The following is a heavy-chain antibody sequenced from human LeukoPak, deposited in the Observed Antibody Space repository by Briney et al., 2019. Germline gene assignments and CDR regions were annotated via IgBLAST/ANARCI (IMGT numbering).Heavy chain of an antibody. Sequence: PGGSLRLSCAASGFTVSSNYMSWVRQAPGKGLEWVSVIYSGGSTFYADSVKGRFTISRDNSKNTLYLQMNSLRAVDTAVYYCARDNIYGSGSYDYWGQGTLVTVSS. D-gene: IGHD3-10*01. V-gene: IGHV3-53*01. CDR1: GFTVSSNY. J-gene: IGHJ4*02. CDR3: ARDNIYGSGSYDY. CDR2: IYSGGST.